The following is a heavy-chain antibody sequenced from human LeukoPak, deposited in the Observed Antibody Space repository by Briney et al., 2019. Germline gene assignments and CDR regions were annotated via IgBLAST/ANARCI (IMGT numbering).Heavy chain of an antibody. Sequence: NSGGSLRLSCAASGFTFSSYSMNWVRQAPGKGLEWVSSISSSSSYIYYADSVKGRFTISRDNAKNSLYLQMNSLRAEDTAVYYCARALTSVDTAMVSPDATLSEYYGDYYYYGMDVWGQGTTVTVSS. CDR3: ARALTSVDTAMVSPDATLSEYYGDYYYYGMDV. V-gene: IGHV3-21*01. CDR2: ISSSSSYI. J-gene: IGHJ6*02. CDR1: GFTFSSYS. D-gene: IGHD5-18*01.